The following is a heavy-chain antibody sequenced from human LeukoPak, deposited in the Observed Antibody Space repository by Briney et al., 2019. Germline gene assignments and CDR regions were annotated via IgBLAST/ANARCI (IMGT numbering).Heavy chain of an antibody. J-gene: IGHJ6*04. CDR2: INHSGYST. CDR3: ATGDYNLYYYGSGDLPHVMDV. Sequence: ASVKVSCKASVYTFISYYMHWVRQPPGQGLEWMGIINHSGYSTSYAQKLQGRVTMTSDTSTSTVYMDLSSLRSEDTSVYYCATGDYNLYYYGSGDLPHVMDVWGKGTTVTVSS. V-gene: IGHV1-46*04. CDR1: VYTFISYY. D-gene: IGHD3-10*01.